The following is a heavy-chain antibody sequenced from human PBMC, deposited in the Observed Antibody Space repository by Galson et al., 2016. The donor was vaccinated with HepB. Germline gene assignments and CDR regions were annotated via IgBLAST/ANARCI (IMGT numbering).Heavy chain of an antibody. CDR3: ATLTGGTYSFAY. D-gene: IGHD2-15*01. J-gene: IGHJ4*02. V-gene: IGHV4-59*08. CDR2: IFYSGST. CDR1: GGSYY. Sequence: SETLSLTCTVSGGSYYWSWIRQPPGKGLEWIGYIFYSGSTSYNPSLASRVTISVDIPKNQFSLKLSSVPAADTAVYYCATLTGGTYSFAYWSQGTLVTVSS.